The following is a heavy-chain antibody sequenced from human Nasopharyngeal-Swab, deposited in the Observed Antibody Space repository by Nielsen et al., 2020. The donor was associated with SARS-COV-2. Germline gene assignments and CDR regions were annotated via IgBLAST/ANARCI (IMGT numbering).Heavy chain of an antibody. J-gene: IGHJ3*02. V-gene: IGHV4-59*01. D-gene: IGHD1-26*01. Sequence: SETLSLTCTVSGGPISSYYWSWIRLPPGKGLEWIGYIYYSGSTNYNPSLKSRVTISVDTSKNQFSLKLSSVTAADTAVYYCAREGGTYGAFDIWGQGTMVTVSS. CDR1: GGPISSYY. CDR2: IYYSGST. CDR3: AREGGTYGAFDI.